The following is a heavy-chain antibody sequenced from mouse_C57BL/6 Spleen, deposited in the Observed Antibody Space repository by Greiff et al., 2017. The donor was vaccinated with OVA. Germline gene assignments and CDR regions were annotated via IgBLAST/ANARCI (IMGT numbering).Heavy chain of an antibody. CDR2: IDPANGNT. CDR3: ARRGNYYGSSYYAMDY. J-gene: IGHJ4*01. Sequence: EVQLQQSVAELVRPGASVKLSCTASGFNIKNTYMHWVKQRPEQGLEWIGRIDPANGNTKNAPKFQGKATITADTSYNTAYLQLSSLTSEDTAIYYCARRGNYYGSSYYAMDYWGQGTSVTVSS. D-gene: IGHD1-1*01. V-gene: IGHV14-3*01. CDR1: GFNIKNTY.